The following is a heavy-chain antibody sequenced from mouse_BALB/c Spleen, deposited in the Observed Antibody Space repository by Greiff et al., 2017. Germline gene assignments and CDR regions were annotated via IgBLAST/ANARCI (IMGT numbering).Heavy chain of an antibody. D-gene: IGHD1-1*01. CDR1: GFNIKDYY. CDR2: IDPENGNT. Sequence: EVQLQQSGAELVRPGALVKLSCKASGFNIKDYYMHWVKQRPEQGLEWIGWIDPENGNTIYDPKFQGKASITADTSSNTAYLQLSSLTSEDTAVYYCARSGFTTGYWYFDVWGAGTTVTVSS. J-gene: IGHJ1*01. CDR3: ARSGFTTGYWYFDV. V-gene: IGHV14-1*02.